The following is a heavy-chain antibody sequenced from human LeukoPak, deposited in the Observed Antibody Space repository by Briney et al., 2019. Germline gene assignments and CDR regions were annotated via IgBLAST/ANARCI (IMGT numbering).Heavy chain of an antibody. D-gene: IGHD6-19*01. V-gene: IGHV3-23*01. CDR3: AKVTDRSGWYWFDP. CDR1: GFTFSSYA. J-gene: IGHJ5*02. CDR2: ISGSGGST. Sequence: GGSPRLSCAASGFTFSSYAMSWVRQAPGKGLEWVSAISGSGGSTYHADSVKGRFTISRDNSKNTLYLQMNSLRAEDTAVYYCAKVTDRSGWYWFDPWGQGTLVTVSS.